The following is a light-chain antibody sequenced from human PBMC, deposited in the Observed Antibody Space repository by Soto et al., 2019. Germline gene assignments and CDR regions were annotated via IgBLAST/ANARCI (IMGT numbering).Light chain of an antibody. CDR2: WAS. Sequence: DIVMTQSPDSLSVSLGERATINCKSSQSVLSSSNNKNYLAWYQQKPGQPPKVVIYWASTRGSGVPARFSGSGSGTDFTLTISSLQADDVAVYYCQHYYSSPLTFGGGTKVEIK. V-gene: IGKV4-1*01. J-gene: IGKJ4*01. CDR3: QHYYSSPLT. CDR1: QSVLSSSNNKNY.